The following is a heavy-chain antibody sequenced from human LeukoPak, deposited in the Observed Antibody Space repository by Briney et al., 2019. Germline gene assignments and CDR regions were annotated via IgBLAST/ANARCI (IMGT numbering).Heavy chain of an antibody. CDR3: ARSSWTTAAGTLDY. J-gene: IGHJ4*02. CDR2: IYYSGST. D-gene: IGHD6-13*01. Sequence: SETLSLTCTVSGGSISSSSYYWGWIRQPPGKGLEWIGSIYYSGSTYYNPSLKSRVTISVDTSKNQFSLKLSSVTAADTPVYYCARSSWTTAAGTLDYWGQGTLVTVSS. V-gene: IGHV4-39*01. CDR1: GGSISSSSYY.